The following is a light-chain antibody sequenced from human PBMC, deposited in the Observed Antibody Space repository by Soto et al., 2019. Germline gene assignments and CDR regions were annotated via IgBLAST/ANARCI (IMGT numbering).Light chain of an antibody. J-gene: IGKJ3*01. V-gene: IGKV3-20*01. CDR3: QQYGSSFT. CDR1: QSVSSSY. CDR2: GAS. Sequence: EIVLTQSPGTLSLSPGERATLSCRASQSVSSSYLAWYQQKPGQAPRLLIYGASSRATGIPDRFSGSGSGTDFTLTFSRLEPEDFAVYYCQQYGSSFTFGPGTKVDIK.